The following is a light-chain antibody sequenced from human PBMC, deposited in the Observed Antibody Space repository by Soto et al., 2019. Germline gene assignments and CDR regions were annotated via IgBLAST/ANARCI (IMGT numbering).Light chain of an antibody. CDR2: AAS. Sequence: EIVMTQSPATLSVSPGERATLSCWASQSVTTNLAWYQQKPGQGPRLLIYAASTRATGIPARFSGSGSGTEFTLTISSLQSEDFAVYYCQQYNNWPYTFGQGTKLEIK. CDR3: QQYNNWPYT. V-gene: IGKV3-15*01. J-gene: IGKJ2*01. CDR1: QSVTTN.